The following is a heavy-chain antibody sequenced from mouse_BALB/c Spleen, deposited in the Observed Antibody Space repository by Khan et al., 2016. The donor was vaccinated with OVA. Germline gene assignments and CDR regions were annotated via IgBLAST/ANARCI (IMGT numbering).Heavy chain of an antibody. V-gene: IGHV1-54*01. Sequence: VQLQESGAELVRPGTSVKVSCKASAYAFNNYMIEWVKQRPGQGLEWIGVINPGSGDTKYNENIKGKATLTADKSSNTAYMQLSSLTSDDSAVYFCARGGYGSLAYWGQGTLVTVSA. D-gene: IGHD1-1*02. J-gene: IGHJ3*01. CDR1: AYAFNNYM. CDR3: ARGGYGSLAY. CDR2: INPGSGDT.